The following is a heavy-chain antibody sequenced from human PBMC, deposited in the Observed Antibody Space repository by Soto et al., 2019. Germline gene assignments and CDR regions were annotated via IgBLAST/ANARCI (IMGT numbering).Heavy chain of an antibody. D-gene: IGHD2-2*01. CDR2: IYPGDSDT. CDR3: ARVDNPRYDCSSTSCPPLSYFDY. Sequence: RGESLKISCKGSGYSFTSYWIGWVRQMPGKGLEWMGIIYPGDSDTRYSPSFQGQVTISADKSISTAYLQWSSLKASDTAMYYCARVDNPRYDCSSTSCPPLSYFDYWGQGTLVNVPS. J-gene: IGHJ4*02. CDR1: GYSFTSYW. V-gene: IGHV5-51*01.